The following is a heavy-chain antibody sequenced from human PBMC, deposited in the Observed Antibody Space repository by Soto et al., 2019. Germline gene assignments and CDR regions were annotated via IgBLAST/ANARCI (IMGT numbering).Heavy chain of an antibody. Sequence: SVKVSCKASGYTFTSYGISWVRQAPVQGLEWMGWISAYNGNTNYAQKLQGRVTMTTDTSTSTAYMELRSLRSDDTAVYYCARDAVLRYFDWLLYGNPNNEKPFDYWGQGTLVTVSS. D-gene: IGHD3-9*01. CDR1: GYTFTSYG. CDR2: ISAYNGNT. J-gene: IGHJ4*02. V-gene: IGHV1-18*04. CDR3: ARDAVLRYFDWLLYGNPNNEKPFDY.